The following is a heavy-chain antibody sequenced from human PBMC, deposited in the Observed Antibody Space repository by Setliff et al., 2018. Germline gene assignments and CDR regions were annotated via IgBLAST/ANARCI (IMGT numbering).Heavy chain of an antibody. D-gene: IGHD2-15*01. CDR2: IYSTGST. J-gene: IGHJ4*02. CDR1: GDSIYNHF. Sequence: SETLSLTCTVSGDSIYNHFWSWVRQPPGKGLEWIGYIYSTGSTNYNPSPKSRVAISIDTSKNQFSLKVNSVTAADTAIYYCARGLNSVSWTFAYWGQGSLVTVSS. V-gene: IGHV4-4*08. CDR3: ARGLNSVSWTFAY.